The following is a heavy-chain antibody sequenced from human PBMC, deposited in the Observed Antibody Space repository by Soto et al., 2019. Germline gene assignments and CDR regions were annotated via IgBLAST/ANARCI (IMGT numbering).Heavy chain of an antibody. Sequence: QVHLVQSGAEVKKPGASVKVSCKGSGYAFTTYGITWVRQAPGQGLEWMGWISAHNGNTNYAQKLQGRVTVTRDTSTSTAYMDLRSLRSDHPAVYYCARGMYGDYWGQGALVTVSS. CDR1: GYAFTTYG. V-gene: IGHV1-18*01. CDR3: ARGMYGDY. CDR2: ISAHNGNT. D-gene: IGHD2-8*01. J-gene: IGHJ4*02.